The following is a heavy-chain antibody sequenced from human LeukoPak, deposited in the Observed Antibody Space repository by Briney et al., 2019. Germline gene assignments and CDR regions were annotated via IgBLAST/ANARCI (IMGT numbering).Heavy chain of an antibody. CDR3: ARGDKLRFLEFYYYYMDV. V-gene: IGHV1-18*01. CDR1: GYTFTSYG. J-gene: IGHJ6*03. D-gene: IGHD3-3*01. Sequence: GASVKVSCKASGYTFTSYGISWVRQAPGQGLEWMGWISAYNGNTNYAQKLQGRVTMTTDTSTSTVYMELSSLRSEDTAVYYCARGDKLRFLEFYYYYMDVWGKGTTVTVSS. CDR2: ISAYNGNT.